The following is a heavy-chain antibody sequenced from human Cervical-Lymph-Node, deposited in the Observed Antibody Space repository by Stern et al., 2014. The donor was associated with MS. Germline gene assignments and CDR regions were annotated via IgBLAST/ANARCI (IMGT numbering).Heavy chain of an antibody. CDR1: GYTFTSYA. CDR3: ARVPLRYFDWLPMYGMDV. D-gene: IGHD3-9*01. V-gene: IGHV1-3*01. J-gene: IGHJ6*02. CDR2: INAGNGNT. Sequence: QVQLVQSGAEVKKPGASVKVSSKASGYTFTSYAMHWVRQAPGQRLEWMGWINAGNGNTKYSQKFQGRVTITRDTSASTAYMELSSLRSEDTAVYYCARVPLRYFDWLPMYGMDVWGQGTTVTVSS.